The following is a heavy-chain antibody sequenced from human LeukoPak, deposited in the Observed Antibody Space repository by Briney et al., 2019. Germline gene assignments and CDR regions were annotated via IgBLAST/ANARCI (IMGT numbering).Heavy chain of an antibody. CDR1: GGSLSSSSYY. CDR3: ATDGVATTPYYFDY. Sequence: SESLSLTCTVSGGSLSSSSYYWGWIRQPPGKGLEWIGSIYYSGSTYYNPSLKSRVSISVDTSKNQSSLKLSSMTAADTAVYYCATDGVATTPYYFDYWGQGTLVTVSS. V-gene: IGHV4-39*07. D-gene: IGHD5-24*01. CDR2: IYYSGST. J-gene: IGHJ4*02.